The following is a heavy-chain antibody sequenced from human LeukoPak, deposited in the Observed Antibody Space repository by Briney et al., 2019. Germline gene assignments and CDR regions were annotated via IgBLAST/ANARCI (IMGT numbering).Heavy chain of an antibody. CDR2: IRYDGSNK. CDR3: AKDLGYDSSGYSFG. J-gene: IGHJ4*02. V-gene: IGHV3-30*02. CDR1: GFTFSSYA. D-gene: IGHD3-22*01. Sequence: PGGSLRLSCAASGFTFSSYAMSWVRQAPGKGLEWVAFIRYDGSNKYYADSVKGRFTISRDNSKNTLYLQMNSLRAEDTAVYYCAKDLGYDSSGYSFGWGQGTLVTVSS.